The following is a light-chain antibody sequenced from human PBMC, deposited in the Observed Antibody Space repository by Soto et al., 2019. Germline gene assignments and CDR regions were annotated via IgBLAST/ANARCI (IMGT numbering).Light chain of an antibody. CDR1: SSDVGSYNL. Sequence: QSALTQPASVSGSPGQSITISCTGNSSDVGSYNLVSWYQQHPGKAPKVMIYEGSKRPSGVSNRLSGSKSGNTASLTISALQAEDEADYYCCSYAGSSTVVFGGGTKVTVL. CDR2: EGS. CDR3: CSYAGSSTVV. J-gene: IGLJ2*01. V-gene: IGLV2-23*01.